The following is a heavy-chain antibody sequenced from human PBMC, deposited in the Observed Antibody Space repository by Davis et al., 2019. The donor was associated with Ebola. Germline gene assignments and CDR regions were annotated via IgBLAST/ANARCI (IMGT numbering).Heavy chain of an antibody. D-gene: IGHD2-2*01. CDR3: ARRIPVPAATRHYYYGMDV. Sequence: GGSLRLSCAASGFTFSSYAMSWVRQAPGKGLEWVSAISGSGGSTYYADSVKGRFTISRDNAKNSLYLQMNSLRAEDTAVYYCARRIPVPAATRHYYYGMDVWGQGTTVTVSS. J-gene: IGHJ6*02. CDR2: ISGSGGST. CDR1: GFTFSSYA. V-gene: IGHV3-23*01.